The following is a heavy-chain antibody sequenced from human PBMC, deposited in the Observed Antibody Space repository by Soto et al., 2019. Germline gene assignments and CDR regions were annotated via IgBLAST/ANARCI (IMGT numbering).Heavy chain of an antibody. CDR2: IYHSGST. J-gene: IGHJ5*02. CDR3: ARGALLDP. V-gene: IGHV4-30-2*01. Sequence: SETLSLTCAVSGGTIHSGGSSWSWIRQPPGKGLEWIGYIYHSGSTSYNPSLKSRATISLDTSENLFSLRLTSVAAADTAVYYCARGALLDPWGQGTLVTVSS. CDR1: GGTIHSGGSS.